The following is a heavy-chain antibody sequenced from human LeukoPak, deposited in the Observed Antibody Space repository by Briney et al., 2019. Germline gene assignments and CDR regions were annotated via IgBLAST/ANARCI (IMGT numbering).Heavy chain of an antibody. CDR3: ARDRYYYGSGSYLFDY. D-gene: IGHD3-10*01. Sequence: SETLSLTCTVSGGSISSYYWSWIRQPPGKGLEWIGYIYYSGSTNYNPSLKSRVTISVDTSKNQFSLKLSSVTAADTAVYYCARDRYYYGSGSYLFDYWGQGTLVTVSS. V-gene: IGHV4-59*12. J-gene: IGHJ4*02. CDR2: IYYSGST. CDR1: GGSISSYY.